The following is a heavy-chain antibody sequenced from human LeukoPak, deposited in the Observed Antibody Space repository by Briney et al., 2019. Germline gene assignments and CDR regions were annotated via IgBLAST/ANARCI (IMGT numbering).Heavy chain of an antibody. Sequence: GGSLRLSCTASGFTFRDFYMTWIRQAPGKGLEWVAYIGPSGTIMNYADSVKGRFTVSRDNAENSLYLHMNSLRAEDTAVYYCTRDPRLCDYWGQGTLVTVSS. CDR1: GFTFRDFY. V-gene: IGHV3-11*01. CDR2: IGPSGTIM. J-gene: IGHJ4*02. CDR3: TRDPRLCDY.